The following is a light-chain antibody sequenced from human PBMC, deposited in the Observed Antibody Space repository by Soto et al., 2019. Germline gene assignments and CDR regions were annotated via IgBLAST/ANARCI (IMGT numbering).Light chain of an antibody. V-gene: IGKV3-20*01. J-gene: IGKJ1*01. Sequence: EIVLTQSPGTLSLSPGARATLSCRASQSVSSSYLAWYQQKPGQAPRLLIYGASSRATGIPDRFSGSGCGTDFTLTISRLEPEDFAVYYCQQYGSSRTFGQGTKVEI. CDR2: GAS. CDR1: QSVSSSY. CDR3: QQYGSSRT.